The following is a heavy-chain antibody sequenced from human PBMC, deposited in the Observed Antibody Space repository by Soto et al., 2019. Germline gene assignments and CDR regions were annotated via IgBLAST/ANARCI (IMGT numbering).Heavy chain of an antibody. Sequence: GGSLRLSCEASGFTFSDYWIHWVRQAPGRGLVWVSRVQGNGIGTNYADSVEGRFTISRDNAKNTVYLQMNGLRSDDTALYYCALPYAGDPAGFDYWGQGNLVTASS. CDR3: ALPYAGDPAGFDY. CDR2: VQGNGIGT. V-gene: IGHV3-74*01. CDR1: GFTFSDYW. J-gene: IGHJ4*02. D-gene: IGHD2-21*02.